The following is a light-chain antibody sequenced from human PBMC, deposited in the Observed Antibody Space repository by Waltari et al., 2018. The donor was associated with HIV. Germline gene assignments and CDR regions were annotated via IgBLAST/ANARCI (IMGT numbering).Light chain of an antibody. Sequence: QSALTQPAAVSGSPGKSVTISCTGSSSDVGSYNIVSWYQQHPGKAPKLIIYEGINRPSGVSNRCFGSQSGNSASLTISGLHAEYVADYSCCSYAGSSHLVFGGGTMLTVL. CDR2: EGI. V-gene: IGLV2-23*01. CDR3: CSYAGSSHLV. CDR1: SSDVGSYNI. J-gene: IGLJ3*02.